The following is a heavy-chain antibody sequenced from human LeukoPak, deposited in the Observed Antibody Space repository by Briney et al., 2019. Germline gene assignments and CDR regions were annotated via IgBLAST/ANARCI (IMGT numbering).Heavy chain of an antibody. J-gene: IGHJ4*02. D-gene: IGHD2-15*01. CDR1: GFTFNSYA. Sequence: TGGSPRLSCAASGFTFNSYAMHWVRQAPGKGLEWVAVISYDGSNKYYADSVKGRFTISRDNAKNTLYLQMNSLRAEDTAVYYCARELPFDYWGQGTLVTVSS. CDR2: ISYDGSNK. CDR3: ARELPFDY. V-gene: IGHV3-30-3*01.